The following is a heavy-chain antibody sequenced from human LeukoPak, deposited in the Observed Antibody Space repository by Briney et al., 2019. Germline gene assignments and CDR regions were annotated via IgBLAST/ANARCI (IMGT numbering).Heavy chain of an antibody. CDR3: ARAGYGAVAGSWFDP. CDR1: GFTFSSYA. J-gene: IGHJ5*02. V-gene: IGHV3-30-3*01. Sequence: GGSLRHSCAASGFTFSSYAMHWVRQAPGKGLEWVAVISYDGSNKYYADSVKGRFTISRDNSKNTLYLQMNSLRAEDTAVYYCARAGYGAVAGSWFDPWGQGTLVTVSS. D-gene: IGHD6-19*01. CDR2: ISYDGSNK.